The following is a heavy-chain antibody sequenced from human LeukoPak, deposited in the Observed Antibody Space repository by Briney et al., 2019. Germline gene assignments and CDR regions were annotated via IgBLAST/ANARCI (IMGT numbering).Heavy chain of an antibody. CDR2: IYYSGST. D-gene: IGHD5-12*01. V-gene: IGHV4-59*12. CDR3: ARLAPGGYDEFDY. Sequence: PSETLSLTCTVSGGSISSYYWSWIRQPPGKGLEWIGYIYYSGSTNYNPSLKSRVTISVDTSKNQFSLQLNSVTPEDTAVYYCARLAPGGYDEFDYWGQGTLVTVSS. CDR1: GGSISSYY. J-gene: IGHJ4*02.